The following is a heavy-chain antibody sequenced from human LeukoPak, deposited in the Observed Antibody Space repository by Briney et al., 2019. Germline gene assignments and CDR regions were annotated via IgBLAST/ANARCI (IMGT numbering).Heavy chain of an antibody. J-gene: IGHJ6*02. D-gene: IGHD4-23*01. CDR3: ARTTAVTTAWYYYYYYGMDV. CDR1: GYTFTSYG. CDR2: ISAYNGNT. Sequence: ASVKVSCKASGYTFTSYGISWVRQAPRQGLEWMGWISAYNGNTNYAQKLQGRVTMTTDTSTSTAYMELRSLRSDDTAVYYCARTTAVTTAWYYYYYYGMDVWGQGTTVTVSS. V-gene: IGHV1-18*01.